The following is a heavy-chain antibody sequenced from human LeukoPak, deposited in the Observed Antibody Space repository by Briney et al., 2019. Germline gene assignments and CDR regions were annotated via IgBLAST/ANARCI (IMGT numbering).Heavy chain of an antibody. J-gene: IGHJ5*02. CDR2: ISYDGSNR. D-gene: IGHD3-10*01. CDR3: ARPLMYYYGSETYFWFDP. V-gene: IGHV3-30*03. Sequence: SGGSLRLSCAVSGFTFSSYGMHWVRQAPGKGLEWVAVISYDGSNRYYADSVKGRFTISRDTSKNTLYLQMNSLRAEDTAVYYCARPLMYYYGSETYFWFDPWGQGTLVTVSS. CDR1: GFTFSSYG.